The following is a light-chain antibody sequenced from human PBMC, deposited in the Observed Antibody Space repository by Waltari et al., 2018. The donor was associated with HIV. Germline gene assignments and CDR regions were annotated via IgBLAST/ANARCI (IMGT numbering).Light chain of an antibody. CDR3: HQYNSYPLT. J-gene: IGKJ4*01. Sequence: DIQMTLSPSALSASVGDTVTITCRASRSISNWLAWYQQKPGKAPKVLIYRASTLDNGVPSRFGGSGTGTEFTLTISSLQPENFATYSCHQYNSYPLTFGGGTRVEIK. CDR1: RSISNW. V-gene: IGKV1-5*03. CDR2: RAS.